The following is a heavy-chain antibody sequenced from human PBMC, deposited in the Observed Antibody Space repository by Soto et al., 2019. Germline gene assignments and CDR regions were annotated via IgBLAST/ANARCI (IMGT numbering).Heavy chain of an antibody. D-gene: IGHD6-13*01. Sequence: PSETLSLTCTVSGGSISSYYWSWIRQPPGKGLEWIGYIYYSGSTNYNPSLKSRVTISVDTSKNQFSLKLSSVTAADTAVYYCARDSSYYYYYGMDVWGQGTTVT. CDR2: IYYSGST. V-gene: IGHV4-59*01. CDR3: ARDSSYYYYYGMDV. J-gene: IGHJ6*02. CDR1: GGSISSYY.